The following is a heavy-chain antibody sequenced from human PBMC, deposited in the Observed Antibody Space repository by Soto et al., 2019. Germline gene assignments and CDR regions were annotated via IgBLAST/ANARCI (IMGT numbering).Heavy chain of an antibody. Sequence: GGSLRLSCAASGFTFSSYGMHWGRQAPGKGLEWVAVIWYDGSNKYYADSVKGRFTISRDNSKNTLYLQMNSLRAEDTAVYYCARDRYYDSSGYSYYLDYWGQGTLVTVSS. V-gene: IGHV3-33*01. CDR3: ARDRYYDSSGYSYYLDY. J-gene: IGHJ4*02. D-gene: IGHD3-22*01. CDR2: IWYDGSNK. CDR1: GFTFSSYG.